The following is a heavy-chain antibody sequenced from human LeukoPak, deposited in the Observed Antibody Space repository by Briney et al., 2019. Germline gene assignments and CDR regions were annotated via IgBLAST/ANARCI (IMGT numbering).Heavy chain of an antibody. V-gene: IGHV1-69*05. CDR3: ARGLSTYYYDSTSNAFDI. CDR2: IIPIFGTA. D-gene: IGHD3-22*01. J-gene: IGHJ3*02. CDR1: GGTFSSYA. Sequence: ASVKVSCKAYGGTFSSYAISWVRQAPGQGLEWMGRIIPIFGTANYAQKFQGRVAITTDESTSTAYMELSSLRSEDTAVYYCARGLSTYYYDSTSNAFDIWGQGTMVTVSS.